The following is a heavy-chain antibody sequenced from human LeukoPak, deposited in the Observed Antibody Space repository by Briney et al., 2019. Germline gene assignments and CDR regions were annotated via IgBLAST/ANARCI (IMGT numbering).Heavy chain of an antibody. CDR3: ATSDSSSWYSIDY. CDR2: TSSSGRTI. V-gene: IGHV3-48*03. CDR1: GFTFSSFE. J-gene: IGHJ4*02. D-gene: IGHD6-13*01. Sequence: GGSLRLSCAASGFTFSSFEMNWVRQAPGKGLEWVSYTSSSGRTIYHADSVKGRFTISRANAKNSLNMQMNSLRAEDTAVYYCATSDSSSWYSIDYWGQGTLVTVTP.